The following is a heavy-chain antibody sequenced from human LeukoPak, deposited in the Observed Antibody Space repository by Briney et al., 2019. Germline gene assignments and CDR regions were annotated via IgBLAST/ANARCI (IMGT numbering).Heavy chain of an antibody. D-gene: IGHD5-18*01. CDR1: GFSFTTSW. Sequence: GGSLRLSCAASGFSFTTSWMSWVRQAPGKGLEWVASIEQDGSEKYYVDSVKGQFTISRDNAKNSLFLQMNSLRAEDTAVYYCAKGHTSLAPGGQGALVTVSS. CDR3: AKGHTSLAP. J-gene: IGHJ4*02. V-gene: IGHV3-7*01. CDR2: IEQDGSEK.